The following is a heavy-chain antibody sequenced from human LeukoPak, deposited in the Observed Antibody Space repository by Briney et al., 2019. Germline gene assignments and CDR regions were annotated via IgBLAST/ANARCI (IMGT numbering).Heavy chain of an antibody. J-gene: IGHJ2*01. CDR1: GGSISSSSYY. D-gene: IGHD6-6*01. V-gene: IGHV4-39*07. Sequence: SETLSLTCTVSGGSISSSSYYWGWIRQPPGKGLEWIGSIYYSGSTYYNPSLKSRVTISVDRSKNQFSLKLSSVTAADTAVYYCARSAPIAARPAWYFDLWGRGTLVTVSS. CDR2: IYYSGST. CDR3: ARSAPIAARPAWYFDL.